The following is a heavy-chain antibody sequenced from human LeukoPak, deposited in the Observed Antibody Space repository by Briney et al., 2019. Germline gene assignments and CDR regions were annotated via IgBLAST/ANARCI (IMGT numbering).Heavy chain of an antibody. CDR3: ARGNNDYGDNGKIRFGYMDV. CDR1: GFTFSDYY. CDR2: ISRRGSTI. Sequence: PGGSLRLSCAASGFTFSDYYMTWIRQAPGKGLDGVSYISRRGSTILYADSVKGRFTISRDNAKNSLYLQMNSLPAEDTAVYYCARGNNDYGDNGKIRFGYMDVWGKGTTVTVSS. J-gene: IGHJ6*03. D-gene: IGHD4-17*01. V-gene: IGHV3-11*04.